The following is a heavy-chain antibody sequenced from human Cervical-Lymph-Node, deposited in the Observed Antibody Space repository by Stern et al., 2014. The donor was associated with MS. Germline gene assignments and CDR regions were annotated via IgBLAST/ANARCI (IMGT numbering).Heavy chain of an antibody. CDR1: GYDFTGFF. Sequence: VQLVESGAKMKKPGASVRVSCKASGYDFTGFFIHWVRQVPGQRLGWMGRLNPNSDDPTYAQNFQDRVTLTRDTSIGTAYLELSRLTSADTAVYYCAREATRIIVGIDYWGQGTPVTVSS. V-gene: IGHV1-2*06. J-gene: IGHJ4*02. CDR3: AREATRIIVGIDY. CDR2: LNPNSDDP. D-gene: IGHD2/OR15-2a*01.